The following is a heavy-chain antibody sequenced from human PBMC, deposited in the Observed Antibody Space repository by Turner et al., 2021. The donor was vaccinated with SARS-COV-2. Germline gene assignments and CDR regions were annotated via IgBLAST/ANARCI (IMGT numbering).Heavy chain of an antibody. J-gene: IGHJ5*02. CDR1: GFTFSSYD. CDR2: ISGSGGST. CDR3: AKDQFLRYYDSGYLNWFDP. Sequence: EVQLLESGGGLVQPGGSLRLSCAASGFTFSSYDMSWVRQAPGKGLEWVSAISGSGGSTYYADSVKGRFTISRDNSKNTLYLQMNSLRAEDTAVYYCAKDQFLRYYDSGYLNWFDPWGQGTLVTVSS. D-gene: IGHD3-22*01. V-gene: IGHV3-23*01.